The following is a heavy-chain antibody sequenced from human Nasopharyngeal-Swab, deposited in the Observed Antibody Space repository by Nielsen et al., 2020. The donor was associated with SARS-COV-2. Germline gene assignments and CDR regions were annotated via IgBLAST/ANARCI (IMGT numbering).Heavy chain of an antibody. D-gene: IGHD5-18*01. Sequence: VRQMPGKGLAWVSSISSSSSYIYYADSVKGRFTISRDNAKNSLYLQMNSLRDEDSAVYYCAREGGYRYGYRLYYYYGMDVWGQGTTVTVSS. CDR3: AREGGYRYGYRLYYYYGMDV. V-gene: IGHV3-21*01. CDR2: ISSSSSYI. J-gene: IGHJ6*02.